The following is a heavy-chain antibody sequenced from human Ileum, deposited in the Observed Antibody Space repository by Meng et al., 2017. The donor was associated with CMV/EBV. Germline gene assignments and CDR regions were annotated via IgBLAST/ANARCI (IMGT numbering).Heavy chain of an antibody. CDR2: IYPQNGGT. Sequence: QVQLVQSGTEVKKPGASVKVSCKPSGYTFTAKHLHWVRQAPGQGLEWMGWIYPQNGGTYFAQKFQGRVTMTSDTSITTAYMELSSLTSDDTAIYYCANRLMTTGRHFESWGQGTLVTVSS. J-gene: IGHJ4*02. V-gene: IGHV1-2*02. CDR1: GYTFTAKH. D-gene: IGHD4-17*01. CDR3: ANRLMTTGRHFES.